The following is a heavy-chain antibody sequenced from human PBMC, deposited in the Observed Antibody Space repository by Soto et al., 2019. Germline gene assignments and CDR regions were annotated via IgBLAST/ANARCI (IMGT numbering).Heavy chain of an antibody. D-gene: IGHD2-2*01. CDR3: AKARGSSTPAPGTY. J-gene: IGHJ4*02. V-gene: IGHV1-18*01. CDR2: ISPNSGAT. CDR1: GYTFTSYG. Sequence: GASVKVSCKASGYTFTSYGIIWVRQAPGQGLEWMGYISPNSGATTYAQNLQGRLTLTTDTSTSTAYMELRAEDTAVYYCAKARGSSTPAPGTYWGQGTLVTVSS.